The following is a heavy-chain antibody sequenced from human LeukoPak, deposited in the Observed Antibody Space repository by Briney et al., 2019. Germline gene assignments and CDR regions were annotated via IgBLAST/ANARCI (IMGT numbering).Heavy chain of an antibody. J-gene: IGHJ4*02. CDR2: ISAYNGNT. Sequence: GASVKASCKASGYTFTSYGISWVRQAPGQGLEWMGWISAYNGNTNYAQKLQGRVTMTTDTSTSTAYMELRSLRSDDTAVYYCARDMGTGYCSSTSCYVYWGQGTLVTVSS. CDR3: ARDMGTGYCSSTSCYVY. CDR1: GYTFTSYG. D-gene: IGHD2-2*01. V-gene: IGHV1-18*01.